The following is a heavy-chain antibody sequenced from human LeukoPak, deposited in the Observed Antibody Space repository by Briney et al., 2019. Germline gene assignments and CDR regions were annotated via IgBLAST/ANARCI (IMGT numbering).Heavy chain of an antibody. Sequence: GGTLRLSCAASGFTFSSYGMSWVRQAPGKGLEWVANIKQDGTEKYYVDSVKGRFTISRDNAKNSLYLQMNSLRAEDTAVYYCARDLEGGATGLSGVDFQHWGQGTLVTVSS. J-gene: IGHJ1*01. CDR3: ARDLEGGATGLSGVDFQH. D-gene: IGHD1-26*01. CDR2: IKQDGTEK. CDR1: GFTFSSYG. V-gene: IGHV3-7*03.